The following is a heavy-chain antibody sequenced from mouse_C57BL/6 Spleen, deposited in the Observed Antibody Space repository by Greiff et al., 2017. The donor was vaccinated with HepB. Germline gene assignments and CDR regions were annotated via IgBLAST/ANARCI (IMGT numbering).Heavy chain of an antibody. Sequence: VQLQQSGAELVRPGASVTLSCKASGYTFTDYEMHWVKQTPVHGLEWIGAIDPETGGTAYNQKFKGKAILTADKSSSTAYMELRSLTSEDFAVYYCSSSYYAMDYWGQGTSVTVSS. CDR3: SSSYYAMDY. CDR2: IDPETGGT. J-gene: IGHJ4*01. V-gene: IGHV1-15*01. CDR1: GYTFTDYE. D-gene: IGHD1-3*01.